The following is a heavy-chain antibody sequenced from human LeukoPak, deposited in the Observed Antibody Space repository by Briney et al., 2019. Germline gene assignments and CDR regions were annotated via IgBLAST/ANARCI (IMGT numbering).Heavy chain of an antibody. D-gene: IGHD6-13*01. CDR1: GFTFNNNW. Sequence: PGGSLRLSCAASGFTFNNNWMSWVRQAPGKGLEWVANIKQEGSEKYYVDSVKGRFPISRDNAKNSLYLHINSLRAEDTAVYYCARWGTYSSSWLGAFDIWGQGTMVTVSS. CDR3: ARWGTYSSSWLGAFDI. V-gene: IGHV3-7*05. CDR2: IKQEGSEK. J-gene: IGHJ3*02.